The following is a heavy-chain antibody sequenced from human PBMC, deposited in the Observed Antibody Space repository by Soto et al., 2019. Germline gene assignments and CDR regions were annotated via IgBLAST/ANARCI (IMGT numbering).Heavy chain of an antibody. CDR3: ARSGTLGYCSSTSCPEYFQH. CDR1: GYTFTGYA. J-gene: IGHJ1*01. CDR2: INAGNGNT. Sequence: ASVKVSCKASGYTFTGYAMHWVRQAPGQRLEWMGWINAGNGNTKYSQKFQGRVTITRDTSASTAYMELSSLRSEDTAVYYCARSGTLGYCSSTSCPEYFQHWGQGTLVTVSS. V-gene: IGHV1-3*01. D-gene: IGHD2-2*01.